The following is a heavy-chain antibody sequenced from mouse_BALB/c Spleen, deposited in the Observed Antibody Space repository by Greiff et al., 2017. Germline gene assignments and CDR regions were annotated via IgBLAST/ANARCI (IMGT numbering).Heavy chain of an antibody. CDR1: GFNIKDTY. Sequence: VQLQQSGAELVKPGASVKLSCTASGFNIKDTYMHWVKQRPEQGLEWIGRIDPANGNTKYDPKFQGKATITADTSSNTAYLQLSSLTSEDTAVYYCARSMISAGGYSSDSWGQGTPLTVSS. CDR3: ARSMISAGGYSSDS. D-gene: IGHD2-4*01. V-gene: IGHV14-3*02. J-gene: IGHJ2*01. CDR2: IDPANGNT.